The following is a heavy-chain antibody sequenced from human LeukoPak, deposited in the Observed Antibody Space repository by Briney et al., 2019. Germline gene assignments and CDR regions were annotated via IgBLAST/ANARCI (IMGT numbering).Heavy chain of an antibody. CDR3: ARRRVSGPGDY. CDR1: GFTFSSYS. D-gene: IGHD3-10*01. CDR2: ISSSSNYI. J-gene: IGHJ4*02. Sequence: GGSLRLSCAASGFTFSSYSMNWVRQAPGKGLEWVSSISSSSNYIYYADSVKGRFTISRDNAKNSLYLQMNSLRAEDTAVYYCARRRVSGPGDYWGQGTLVTVSS. V-gene: IGHV3-21*01.